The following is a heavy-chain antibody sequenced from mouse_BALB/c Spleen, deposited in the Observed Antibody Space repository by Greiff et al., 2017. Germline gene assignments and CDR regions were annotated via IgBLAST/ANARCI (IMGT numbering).Heavy chain of an antibody. CDR3: TRSRYGNRAWFAY. CDR1: GYTFTSYY. V-gene: IGHV1S81*02. D-gene: IGHD2-10*02. Sequence: QVQLQQSGAELVKPGASVKLSCKASGYTFTSYYMYWVKQRPGQGLEWIGEINPSNGGTNFNEKFKSKATLTVDKSSSTAYMQLSSLTSEDSAVYYCTRSRYGNRAWFAYWGQGTLVTVSA. J-gene: IGHJ3*01. CDR2: INPSNGGT.